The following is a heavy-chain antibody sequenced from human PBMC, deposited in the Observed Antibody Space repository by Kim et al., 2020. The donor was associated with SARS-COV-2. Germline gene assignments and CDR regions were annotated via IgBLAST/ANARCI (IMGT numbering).Heavy chain of an antibody. CDR1: GFDFSNYW. V-gene: IGHV3-74*03. CDR2: ISSDGGVI. D-gene: IGHD3-22*01. Sequence: GGSLRLSCAASGFDFSNYWMNWVRQAPGKGLVWVSRISSDGGVITYADSVKGRFTISRDNAKNTLYLQMNGLRTEDTAVYYCAKVGDYDSSGFYAFFRSWGQGARVTVSS. J-gene: IGHJ5*02. CDR3: AKVGDYDSSGFYAFFRS.